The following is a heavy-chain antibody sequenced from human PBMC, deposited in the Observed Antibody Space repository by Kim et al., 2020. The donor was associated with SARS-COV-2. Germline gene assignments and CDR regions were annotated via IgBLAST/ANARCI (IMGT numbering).Heavy chain of an antibody. CDR1: GFTFGDYA. Sequence: GGSLRLSCAASGFTFGDYAMHWVRQAPGKGLEWVSGISWNSGSIGYADSVKGRFTISRDNAKNSLYLQMNSLRAEDTALYYCAKARVSGDYDYRTYYDYWGQGTLVTVSS. CDR2: ISWNSGSI. V-gene: IGHV3-9*01. CDR3: AKARVSGDYDYRTYYDY. D-gene: IGHD5-12*01. J-gene: IGHJ4*02.